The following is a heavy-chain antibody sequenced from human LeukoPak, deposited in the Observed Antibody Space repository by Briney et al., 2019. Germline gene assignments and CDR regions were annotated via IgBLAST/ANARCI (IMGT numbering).Heavy chain of an antibody. D-gene: IGHD5-18*01. V-gene: IGHV4-39*01. CDR3: ARPRRTAMVTSFDY. Sequence: PSETLSLTCTVPGGSISSSSYYWGWIRQPPEKGLEWIGSIYYSGSTYYNPSLKSRVTISVDTSKNQFSLKLSSVTAADTAVYYCARPRRTAMVTSFDYWGQGTLVTVSS. J-gene: IGHJ4*02. CDR2: IYYSGST. CDR1: GGSISSSSYY.